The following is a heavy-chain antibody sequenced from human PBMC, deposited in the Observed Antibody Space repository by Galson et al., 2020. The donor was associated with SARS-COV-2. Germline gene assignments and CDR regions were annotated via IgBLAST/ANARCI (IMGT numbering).Heavy chain of an antibody. CDR2: ISRRGTPI. J-gene: IGHJ4*02. D-gene: IGHD5-18*01. CDR3: VRVDTAMVWLFDY. CDR1: GFTFSNYD. V-gene: IGHV3-48*03. Sequence: GGSLRLSCETSGFTFSNYDMNWVRQSPGKGLEWVSYISRRGTPIYYSDFVKGRFTISRDDAKNSLSLQMNSLRAEDTAVYYCVRVDTAMVWLFDYWGQGTLVAVSS.